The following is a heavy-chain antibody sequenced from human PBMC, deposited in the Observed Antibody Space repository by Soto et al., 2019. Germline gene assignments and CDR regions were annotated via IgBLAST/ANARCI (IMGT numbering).Heavy chain of an antibody. J-gene: IGHJ4*02. CDR1: GFSFSDYY. V-gene: IGHV3-11*06. CDR2: ISSSGAYT. CDR3: ARAKLVVEGRFDY. Sequence: QVQLVESGGGLVKPGGSLRLSCAASGFSFSDYYMNWIRQAPGKGLEWISYISSSGAYTNYADSVRGRFTMSRDSAKNSLLLQMDGVRAEDTAVYYCARAKLVVEGRFDYWGQGTLVTVSS. D-gene: IGHD3-22*01.